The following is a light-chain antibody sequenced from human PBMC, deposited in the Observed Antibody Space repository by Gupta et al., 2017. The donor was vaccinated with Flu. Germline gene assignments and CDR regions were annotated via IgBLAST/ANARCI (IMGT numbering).Light chain of an antibody. CDR3: QLYTNWPPWT. V-gene: IGKV3D-15*01. J-gene: IGKJ1*01. CDR1: QSNSCN. CDR2: DAS. Sequence: VTPCVPPGETATRSHRAMQSNSCNLAWYQQKPRQPPTLLIYDASTRPAGRPSRFIGRGSATEFSLTISSLQSDEFAVYYCQLYTNWPPWTFGQGTKVEIK.